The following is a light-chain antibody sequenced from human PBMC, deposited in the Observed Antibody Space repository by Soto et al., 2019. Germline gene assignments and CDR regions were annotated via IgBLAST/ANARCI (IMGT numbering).Light chain of an antibody. CDR2: DAS. CDR1: QSVYSN. CDR3: QHYGSSPLT. J-gene: IGKJ4*01. V-gene: IGKV3-20*01. Sequence: EVVMTQSPATLYVSPGERAPLSCRASQSVYSNLAWYQEKPGQAPRLLIYDASNRATGIPARFSGSGSGTDFTLTISRLEPEDFAVYFCQHYGSSPLTFGGGTKVDIK.